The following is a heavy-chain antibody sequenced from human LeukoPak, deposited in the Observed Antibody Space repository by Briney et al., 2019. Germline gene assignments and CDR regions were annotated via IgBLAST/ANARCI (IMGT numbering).Heavy chain of an antibody. V-gene: IGHV3-7*05. CDR3: ARESAGGPDY. CDR2: IKQDGSEQ. Sequence: GGSLRLSCAASGFTLTSHWMSWVRQAPGQGLEWVANIKQDGSEQYYVDSVRGRVTISRDNAKNSLYLQMNSLRAEDTAMYYCARESAGGPDYWGQGTLVTVSS. J-gene: IGHJ4*02. D-gene: IGHD6-19*01. CDR1: GFTLTSHW.